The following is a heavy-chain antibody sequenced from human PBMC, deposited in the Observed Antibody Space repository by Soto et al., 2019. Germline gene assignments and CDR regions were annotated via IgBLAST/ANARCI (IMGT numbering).Heavy chain of an antibody. CDR2: IWYDGSNK. CDR3: AREVTGTYGWLDP. CDR1: GFTFSSYG. V-gene: IGHV3-33*01. Sequence: GGSLRLSCAASGFTFSSYGMHWVRQAPGKGLEWVAVIWYDGSNKYYADSVKGRFTISRDNAKNTLYLQMNSLRAEDTAVYYCAREVTGTYGWLDPWGQGTLVTVSS. J-gene: IGHJ5*02. D-gene: IGHD6-19*01.